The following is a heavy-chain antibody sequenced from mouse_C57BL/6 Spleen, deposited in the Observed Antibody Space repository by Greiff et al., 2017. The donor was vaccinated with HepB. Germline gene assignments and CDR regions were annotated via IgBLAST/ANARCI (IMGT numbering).Heavy chain of an antibody. CDR1: GFTFSNYW. CDR3: AYYSNYVSY. J-gene: IGHJ4*01. D-gene: IGHD2-5*01. V-gene: IGHV6-3*01. CDR2: IRLKSDNYAT. Sequence: EVKLVESGGGLVQPGGSMKLSCVASGFTFSNYWMNWVRQSPEKGLEWVAQIRLKSDNYATHYAESVKGRFTISRDDSKSSVYLQMNNLRAEDTGIYYCAYYSNYVSYWGQGTSVTVSS.